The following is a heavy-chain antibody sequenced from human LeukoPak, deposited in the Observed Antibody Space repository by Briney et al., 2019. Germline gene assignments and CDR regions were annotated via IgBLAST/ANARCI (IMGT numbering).Heavy chain of an antibody. CDR2: IIPIFGTA. J-gene: IGHJ4*02. CDR3: ARDIVGATQDFNFDC. V-gene: IGHV1-69*13. D-gene: IGHD1-26*01. Sequence: GASVKVSCKASGGTFSSYAISWVRQAPGQGLEWMGGIIPIFGTANYAQKFQGRVTITADESTSTAYMELSSLRSEDTAVYYCARDIVGATQDFNFDCWGQGTLVTVPS. CDR1: GGTFSSYA.